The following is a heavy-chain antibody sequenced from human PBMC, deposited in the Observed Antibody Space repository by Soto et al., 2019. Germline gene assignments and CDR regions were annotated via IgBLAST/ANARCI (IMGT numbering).Heavy chain of an antibody. J-gene: IGHJ4*02. V-gene: IGHV3-66*01. CDR3: ARGGYYFDF. Sequence: GGSLRLSCAASGLTVSSNYMSWVRQAPGKGLEWVSVIYSGGNTHYADSVNGRFTISRDNSKNTLDLQMNSLRAEDTAVYYCARGGYYFDFWGQGTLVTVSS. CDR1: GLTVSSNY. CDR2: IYSGGNT.